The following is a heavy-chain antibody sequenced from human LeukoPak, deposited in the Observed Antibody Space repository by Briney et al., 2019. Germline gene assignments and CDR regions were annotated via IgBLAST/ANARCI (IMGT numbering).Heavy chain of an antibody. J-gene: IGHJ4*02. D-gene: IGHD2-8*02. V-gene: IGHV3-7*01. CDR3: ARDGGHSTDLDY. CDR1: GFTFSRHW. CDR2: IKQDGSER. Sequence: GRSLRLSCATSGFTFSRHWMSWVRQAPGKGPEWVANIKQDGSERYYVHSVKGRLTISRDNAKNSLYLQMNSLRAEDTAVYYCARDGGHSTDLDYWGQGIPVTVSS.